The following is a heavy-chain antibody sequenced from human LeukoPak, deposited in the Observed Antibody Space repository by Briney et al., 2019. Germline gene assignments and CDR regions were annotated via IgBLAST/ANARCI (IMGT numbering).Heavy chain of an antibody. CDR1: GGSISIVDYY. J-gene: IGHJ5*02. CDR2: MYYSGST. V-gene: IGHV4-30-4*01. Sequence: SETLSLTCTVSGGSISIVDYYWSWIRQPPGKGLEWIAYMYYSGSTYYNPSLKSRVTMSADTSKNQLSLKLSSVTAADTAVYYCARAYYYDSRIDPWGQGILVTVSS. CDR3: ARAYYYDSRIDP. D-gene: IGHD3-22*01.